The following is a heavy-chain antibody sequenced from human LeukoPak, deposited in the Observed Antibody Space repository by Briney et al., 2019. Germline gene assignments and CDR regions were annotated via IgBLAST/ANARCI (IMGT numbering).Heavy chain of an antibody. D-gene: IGHD1-26*01. Sequence: GSSVKVSCKASGYTFTTYDFNWVRQATGQGLEGMGWMNPNSGYSGPVQKFQGRVTIPCDRSLDTARMELGGLRSEHRAVYYWVIDLTIFPEGATYLGNYWGQGTLVTVSP. V-gene: IGHV1-8*03. CDR2: MNPNSGYS. CDR3: VIDLTIFPEGATYLGNY. J-gene: IGHJ4*02. CDR1: GYTFTTYD.